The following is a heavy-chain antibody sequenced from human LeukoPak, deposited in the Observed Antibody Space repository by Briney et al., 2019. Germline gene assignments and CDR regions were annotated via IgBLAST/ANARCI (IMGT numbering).Heavy chain of an antibody. CDR3: AKVSPIAAFDI. J-gene: IGHJ3*02. D-gene: IGHD2-15*01. V-gene: IGHV3-74*01. CDR2: INTDGSST. CDR1: GFTFSSYW. Sequence: GGSLRLSCAASGFTFSSYWMHWVRQAPGKGLVWVSRINTDGSSTSYADSVKGRFTISRDNAKNTLYLQMNSLRAEDTAVYYCAKVSPIAAFDIWGQGTMVTVSS.